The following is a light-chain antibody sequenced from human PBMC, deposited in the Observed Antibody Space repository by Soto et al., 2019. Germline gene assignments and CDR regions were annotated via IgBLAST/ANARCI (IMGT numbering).Light chain of an antibody. CDR2: GAS. J-gene: IGKJ3*01. CDR1: QSVSSSY. CDR3: QQYGSSPPT. Sequence: EIVLTQSPGTPSLSPGEGATLSCRASQSVSSSYLAWYQQKPGQAPRLLIYGASSRATGIPDRFSGSGSGTDFTLTISRLEPEDFAVYYCQQYGSSPPTFGPGTKVDIK. V-gene: IGKV3-20*01.